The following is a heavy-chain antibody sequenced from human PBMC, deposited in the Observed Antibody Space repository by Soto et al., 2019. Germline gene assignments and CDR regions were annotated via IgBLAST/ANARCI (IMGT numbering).Heavy chain of an antibody. V-gene: IGHV3-21*06. CDR1: GGSISSGGYY. Sequence: PSETLSLTCTVSGGSISSGGYYWSWVRQAPGKGLEWVSSISETSSEVHYADSVKGRVTIARDNAKNFLYLQMKSLRAEDTAVYYCVKEAEICTGSCYKNGLDVWGQGTTVTVSS. CDR3: VKEAEICTGSCYKNGLDV. J-gene: IGHJ6*02. D-gene: IGHD2-8*02. CDR2: ISETSSEV.